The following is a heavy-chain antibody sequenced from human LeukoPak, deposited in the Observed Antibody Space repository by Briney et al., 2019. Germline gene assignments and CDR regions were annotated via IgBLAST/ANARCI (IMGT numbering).Heavy chain of an antibody. V-gene: IGHV3-74*01. CDR2: INSDGSDT. CDR1: GFTFSSYW. D-gene: IGHD3-22*01. J-gene: IGHJ5*02. Sequence: QTGGSLRLSCAASGFTFSSYWMHWVRQAPGKGLVWVSRINSDGSDTNYADSVKGRFTISRDNAKNTLYLQMNSLRVEDTAVYYCARVIAQTDWFDPWGQGTLVTVSS. CDR3: ARVIAQTDWFDP.